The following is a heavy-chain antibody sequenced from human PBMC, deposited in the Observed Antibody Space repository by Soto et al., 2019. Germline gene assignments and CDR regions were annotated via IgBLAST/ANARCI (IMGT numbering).Heavy chain of an antibody. Sequence: QVQLQESGPGLVKPSQTLSLTCTVSGGSISSGGYYWSWIRQHPGKGLEWIGYIYYSGSTYYNPSLKSRVTISVDTSKNQFSLKLGSVTAADTAVYYCAREREGYYDILTGNPHSGYSSSWPYGMDVWGQGTTVTVSS. CDR3: AREREGYYDILTGNPHSGYSSSWPYGMDV. CDR1: GGSISSGGYY. CDR2: IYYSGST. V-gene: IGHV4-31*03. J-gene: IGHJ6*02. D-gene: IGHD3-9*01.